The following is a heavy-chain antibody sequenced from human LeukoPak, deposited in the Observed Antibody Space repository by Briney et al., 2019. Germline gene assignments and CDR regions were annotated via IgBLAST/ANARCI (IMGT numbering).Heavy chain of an antibody. CDR2: VSGSAGST. CDR1: GFTFSSYA. CDR3: MKDQGLRLWLPSDF. J-gene: IGHJ4*02. V-gene: IGHV3-23*01. D-gene: IGHD5-18*01. Sequence: GGSLRLSCAASGFTFSSYAMSWVRQAPGRGLEWVSAVSGSAGSTFYADSVKGRFTISRDNSKNTLYLQMNSLRAEDTAVYYCMKDQGLRLWLPSDFWGQGTLVTVSS.